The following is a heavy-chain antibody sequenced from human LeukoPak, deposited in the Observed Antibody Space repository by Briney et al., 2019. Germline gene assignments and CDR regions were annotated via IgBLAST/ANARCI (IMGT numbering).Heavy chain of an antibody. V-gene: IGHV1-46*01. D-gene: IGHD2-15*01. CDR3: ARVGYCSGGSCYYFDY. Sequence: ASVKVSCKASGYTFTSYCMHWVRQAPGQGLEWMGIINPSGGSTSYAQKFQGRVTMTRDTSTSTVYMELSSLRSEDTAVYYCARVGYCSGGSCYYFDYWGQGTLVTVSS. CDR1: GYTFTSYC. CDR2: INPSGGST. J-gene: IGHJ4*02.